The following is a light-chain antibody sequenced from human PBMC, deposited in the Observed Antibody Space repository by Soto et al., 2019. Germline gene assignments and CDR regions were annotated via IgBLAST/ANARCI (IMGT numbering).Light chain of an antibody. CDR1: SSDVGAYDY. CDR3: SSYTISSTPLYV. CDR2: DVT. J-gene: IGLJ1*01. Sequence: QSVLTQPASVSGSPGQSIAISCTGTSSDVGAYDYVSWYQQHPGKAPKLMIYDVTNRPSGVSSRFSGSKSGNTASLTISGLQAEDEADYYCSSYTISSTPLYVFGTGTKLTVL. V-gene: IGLV2-14*01.